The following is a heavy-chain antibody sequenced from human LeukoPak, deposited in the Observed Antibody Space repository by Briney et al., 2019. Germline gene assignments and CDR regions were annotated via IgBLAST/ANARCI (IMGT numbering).Heavy chain of an antibody. V-gene: IGHV3-30*03. J-gene: IGHJ4*02. CDR3: ARDGIRRQIRFLEWLLVF. D-gene: IGHD3-3*01. CDR1: GFTFSTYG. Sequence: GGSLRLSCAASGFTFSTYGMHWVRQAPGKGLEWVAVISYDGSTKYYVDSVKGRFTISRDNSKNTLYLQMNSLRAEDTAVYYCARDGIRRQIRFLEWLLVFWGQGTLVTVSS. CDR2: ISYDGSTK.